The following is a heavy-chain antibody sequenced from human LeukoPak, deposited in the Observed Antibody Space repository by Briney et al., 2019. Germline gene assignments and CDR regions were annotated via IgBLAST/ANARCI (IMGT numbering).Heavy chain of an antibody. CDR3: AKDREEFWSGYPYWYFDL. CDR1: GFTFSSYG. J-gene: IGHJ2*01. D-gene: IGHD3-3*01. V-gene: IGHV3-30*02. CDR2: IRYDGSNK. Sequence: SGGSLRLSCAASGFTFSSYGMHWVRQAPGKGLEWVAFIRYDGSNKYHADSVKGRFTISRDNSKKMLYLQMNSLRAEDTAVYYCAKDREEFWSGYPYWYFDLWGRGTLVTVSS.